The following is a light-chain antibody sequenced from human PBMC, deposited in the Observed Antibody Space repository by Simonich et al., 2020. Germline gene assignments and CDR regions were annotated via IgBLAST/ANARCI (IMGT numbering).Light chain of an antibody. Sequence: DIVMTQSPDSLAVSLGERATINCKSSQSVLYSSINKNYIAWYQQKPGQPPKLIIYWASTRESGVPDRFSGSGSGTDLTLTISSLQDEDVAVYYCQQYYSTPYTFGQGTKLEIK. J-gene: IGKJ2*01. CDR1: QSVLYSSINKNY. V-gene: IGKV4-1*01. CDR2: WAS. CDR3: QQYYSTPYT.